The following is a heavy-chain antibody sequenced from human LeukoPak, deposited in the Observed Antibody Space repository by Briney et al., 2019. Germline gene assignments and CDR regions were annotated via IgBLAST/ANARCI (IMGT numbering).Heavy chain of an antibody. J-gene: IGHJ4*02. CDR3: ATFVDLGY. D-gene: IGHD3-3*01. V-gene: IGHV3-64*01. CDR1: GFTFSSYA. Sequence: PGGSLRLSCAASGFTFSSYAMHWVRQAPGKGLEYDSAISSNGGSTYYANSVKGRFTISRDNSKNTLYLQMGSLRAEDMAVYYCATFVDLGYWGQGTLVTVSS. CDR2: ISSNGGST.